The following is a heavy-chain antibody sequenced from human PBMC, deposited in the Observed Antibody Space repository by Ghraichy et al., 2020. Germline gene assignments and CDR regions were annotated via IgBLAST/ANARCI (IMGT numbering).Heavy chain of an antibody. CDR3: AKDFVRGATTISYYYYYGMDV. D-gene: IGHD3-10*01. J-gene: IGHJ6*02. Sequence: GESLNISCAASGFTFSSYAMSWVRQAPGKGLEWVSAISGSGGSTYYADSVKGRFTISRDNSKNTLYLQMNSLRAEDTAVYYCAKDFVRGATTISYYYYYGMDVWGQGTTVTVSS. CDR1: GFTFSSYA. V-gene: IGHV3-23*01. CDR2: ISGSGGST.